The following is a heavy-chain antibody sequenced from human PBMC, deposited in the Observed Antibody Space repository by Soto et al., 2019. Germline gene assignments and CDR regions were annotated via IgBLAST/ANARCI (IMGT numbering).Heavy chain of an antibody. CDR3: VGGQYYCDY. V-gene: IGHV3-30*03. J-gene: IGHJ4*02. Sequence: QVQLVESGGGVVQPGRSLRLSCAASGFPFTTYGMHWVREGPGKGLEWVAVISYDGSNKYYADSVKGRFTISRDNSKSTLYLQMNSRRPKDTALEYCVGGQYYCDYRGQGTLVTVSS. CDR1: GFPFTTYG. CDR2: ISYDGSNK. D-gene: IGHD3-10*01.